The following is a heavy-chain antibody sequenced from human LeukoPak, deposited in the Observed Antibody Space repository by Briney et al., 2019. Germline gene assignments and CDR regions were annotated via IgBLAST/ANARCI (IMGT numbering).Heavy chain of an antibody. D-gene: IGHD6-19*01. CDR3: ARVQAGQWLVPSHAFDI. V-gene: IGHV4-39*01. Sequence: SETLSLTCTVSGGSISSSSYYWGWIRQPPGKGLEWIGSIYYSGSTYYNPSLKSRVTISVDTSKNQFSLKLSSVTAADTAVYYCARVQAGQWLVPSHAFDIWGQGTMVTVSS. CDR1: GGSISSSSYY. J-gene: IGHJ3*02. CDR2: IYYSGST.